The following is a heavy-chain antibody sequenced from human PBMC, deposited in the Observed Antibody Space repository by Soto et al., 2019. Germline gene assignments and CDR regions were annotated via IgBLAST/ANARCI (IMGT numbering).Heavy chain of an antibody. Sequence: GESLKISCKGSGYSFTSYWIGWVRQMPGKGLEWMGIIYPGDSDTRYSPSFQGQVTISVDKSISTAYLQWGSLKASDTAIYYCASRVVAATGRRLLDPWGQGTLVPVAS. CDR1: GYSFTSYW. D-gene: IGHD2-15*01. CDR3: ASRVVAATGRRLLDP. J-gene: IGHJ5*02. CDR2: IYPGDSDT. V-gene: IGHV5-51*01.